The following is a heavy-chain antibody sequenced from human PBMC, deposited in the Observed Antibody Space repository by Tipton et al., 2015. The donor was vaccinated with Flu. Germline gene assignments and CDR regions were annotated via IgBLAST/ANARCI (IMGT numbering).Heavy chain of an antibody. V-gene: IGHV3-7*01. D-gene: IGHD3-3*01. CDR3: ARDGPEWNYFAYMDV. J-gene: IGHJ6*03. CDR2: IKQDGSET. CDR1: GFTFSAYW. Sequence: SLRLSCAASGFTFSAYWMSWVRQAPGEGLEWVANIKQDGSETSFVNSVKGRFTISRDNAKNSLYLQMNSLRAEDTAVYFCARDGPEWNYFAYMDVWGKGTTVTVSS.